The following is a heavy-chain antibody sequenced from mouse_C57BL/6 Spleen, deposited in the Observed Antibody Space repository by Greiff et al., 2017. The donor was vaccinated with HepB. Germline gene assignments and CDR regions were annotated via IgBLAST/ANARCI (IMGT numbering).Heavy chain of an antibody. CDR2: IYPGNSDT. J-gene: IGHJ2*01. D-gene: IGHD1-1*01. V-gene: IGHV1-5*01. CDR3: TRPPYGSSYVGDY. CDR1: GYTFTSYW. Sequence: VQLQQSGTVLARPGASVKMSCKTSGYTFTSYWMHWVKQRPGQGLEWIGAIYPGNSDTSYNQKFKGKAKLTAVTSASTAYMELSSLTNEDSAVYYCTRPPYGSSYVGDYWGQGTTLTVSS.